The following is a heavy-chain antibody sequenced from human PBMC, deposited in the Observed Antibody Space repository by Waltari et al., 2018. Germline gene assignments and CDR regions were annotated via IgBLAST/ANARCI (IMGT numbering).Heavy chain of an antibody. CDR2: IYYSGST. D-gene: IGHD1-1*01. V-gene: IGHV4-39*07. CDR1: GGSISSSSYY. CDR3: ARGAPTGNFDY. Sequence: QLQLQESGPGLVKPSETLSLTCTVSGGSISSSSYYWGWIRQPPGKGLEWIGSIYYSGSTYYNPSLKSRVTISVDTSKNQFSLKLSSVTAADTAVYYCARGAPTGNFDYWGQGTLVTVSS. J-gene: IGHJ4*02.